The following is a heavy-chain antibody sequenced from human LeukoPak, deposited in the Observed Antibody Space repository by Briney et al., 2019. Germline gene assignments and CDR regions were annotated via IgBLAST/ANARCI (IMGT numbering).Heavy chain of an antibody. J-gene: IGHJ4*02. V-gene: IGHV3-30*02. Sequence: GGSLRLSCAASGFTFSSYGMHWVRQAPGKGLEWVAFIRYDGINKFYADSVKGRFTISRDNSKNTLYLQLNSLISEDTAMYYCARRIAAGGTAIGYWGQGTLVTVSS. D-gene: IGHD6-13*01. CDR1: GFTFSSYG. CDR2: IRYDGINK. CDR3: ARRIAAGGTAIGY.